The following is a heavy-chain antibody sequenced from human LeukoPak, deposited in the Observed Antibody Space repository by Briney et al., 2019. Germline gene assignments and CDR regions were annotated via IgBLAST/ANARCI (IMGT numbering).Heavy chain of an antibody. J-gene: IGHJ1*01. D-gene: IGHD6-19*01. CDR2: IYTGGST. Sequence: PSETLSLTCTVSGGSISSYYWSWIRQPAGKGLELIGRIYTGGSTNYNPSLKSRVSMSVDTPMNQFSRKLSSVTAADTAVYYCARVRAYSSGLYGYFQHWGQGTLVTVSS. V-gene: IGHV4-4*07. CDR1: GGSISSYY. CDR3: ARVRAYSSGLYGYFQH.